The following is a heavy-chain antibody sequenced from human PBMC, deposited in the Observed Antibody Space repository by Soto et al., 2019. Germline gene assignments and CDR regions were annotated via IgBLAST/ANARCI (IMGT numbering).Heavy chain of an antibody. CDR1: GYTFTSYG. D-gene: IGHD6-13*01. CDR3: ASDGFSTTFAY. J-gene: IGHJ4*02. V-gene: IGHV1-18*01. Sequence: QVQLVQSGAEVKKPGASVKVSCKASGYTFTSYGISWVRQAPGQGLEWMGWISAYNGNTNYAQKLQGRGTIATDTSTRTADVELRSLRADETAVYYGASDGFSTTFAYWGQGTLVTVSS. CDR2: ISAYNGNT.